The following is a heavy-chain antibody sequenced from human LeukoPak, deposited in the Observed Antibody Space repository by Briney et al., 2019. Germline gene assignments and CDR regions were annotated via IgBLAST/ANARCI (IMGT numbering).Heavy chain of an antibody. J-gene: IGHJ4*02. CDR3: AKDRSDFWSGYYAFDY. CDR2: LSGSGGYT. D-gene: IGHD3-3*01. V-gene: IGHV3-23*01. CDR1: GFTFSSYA. Sequence: GGSLRLSCAASGFTFSSYAMNWVRQAPGKGLEWVSALSGSGGYTYYGDSVKGRFTISRDNSKSTLYLQMNNLRAEDTAVYYCAKDRSDFWSGYYAFDYWGQGILVTVSS.